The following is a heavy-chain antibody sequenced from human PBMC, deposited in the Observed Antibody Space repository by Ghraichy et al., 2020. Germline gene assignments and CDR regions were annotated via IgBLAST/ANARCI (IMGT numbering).Heavy chain of an antibody. Sequence: LSLTCAVSGGSISSGGYSWSWIRQPPGKGLEWIGYIYYSGSTYYNPSLKSRVTISVDTSKNQFSLKLSSVTAADTAVYYCARVLGSSYYYDSSGPTDAFDIWGQGTMVTVSS. CDR2: IYYSGST. CDR1: GGSISSGGYS. CDR3: ARVLGSSYYYDSSGPTDAFDI. D-gene: IGHD3-22*01. J-gene: IGHJ3*02. V-gene: IGHV4-30-4*07.